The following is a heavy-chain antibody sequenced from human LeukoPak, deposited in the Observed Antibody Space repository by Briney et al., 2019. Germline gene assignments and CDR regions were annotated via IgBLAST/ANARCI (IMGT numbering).Heavy chain of an antibody. CDR1: GFTVSSNY. CDR3: ARVCGGDCFDAFDI. V-gene: IGHV3-66*02. J-gene: IGHJ3*02. Sequence: PGGSLRLSCAASGFTVSSNYMSWVRQAPGKGLEGVSVIYSGGSSYYTDSVTGRFTISRDNSKNTLYLQMNSLRAGDTAVYYCARVCGGDCFDAFDIWGQGTMVTVSS. D-gene: IGHD2-21*02. CDR2: IYSGGSS.